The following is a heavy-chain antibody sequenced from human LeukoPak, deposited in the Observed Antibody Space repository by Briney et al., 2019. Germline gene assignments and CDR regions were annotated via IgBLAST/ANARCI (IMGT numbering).Heavy chain of an antibody. CDR3: AKSPRYYDFWSGYYTGLGNYYYYYMDV. V-gene: IGHV3-21*04. J-gene: IGHJ6*03. CDR2: ISSSGSYI. D-gene: IGHD3-3*01. Sequence: GGSLRLSCAASAFTFSSYSMNWVRQAPGKGLEWVSSISSSGSYIYYADSVKGRFTISRDNSKNTLYLQMNSLRAEDTAVYYCAKSPRYYDFWSGYYTGLGNYYYYYMDVWGKGTTVTVSS. CDR1: AFTFSSYS.